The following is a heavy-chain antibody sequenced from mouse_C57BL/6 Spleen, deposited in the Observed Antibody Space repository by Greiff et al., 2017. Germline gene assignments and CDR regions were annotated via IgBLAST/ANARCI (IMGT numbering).Heavy chain of an antibody. V-gene: IGHV1-55*01. CDR1: GYTFTSYW. CDR2: IYPGSGST. J-gene: IGHJ4*01. CDR3: ARELPTVVAPGYAMDY. D-gene: IGHD1-1*01. Sequence: QVQLQQPGAELVKPGASVKMSCKASGYTFTSYWITWVKQRPGQGLEWIGDIYPGSGSTNYNEKFKSKATLTVDPSSSTAYMQLSRLTSEDSAVYYCARELPTVVAPGYAMDYWGQGTSVTVSS.